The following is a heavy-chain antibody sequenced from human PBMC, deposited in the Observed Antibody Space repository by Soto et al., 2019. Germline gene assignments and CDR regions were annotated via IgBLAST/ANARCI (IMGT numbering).Heavy chain of an antibody. CDR2: IYYSGST. CDR3: ARDRGTGYSSSFFSVGRFDP. D-gene: IGHD6-13*01. Sequence: QVQLQESGPGLVKPSQTLSLTCTVSGGSISSGGYYWSWIRQHPGKGLEWIGYIYYSGSTYYNPSLKSRVTISVDTSKNQFSLKLSSVTAADTAVYYCARDRGTGYSSSFFSVGRFDPWGQGTLVTVSS. CDR1: GGSISSGGYY. V-gene: IGHV4-31*03. J-gene: IGHJ5*02.